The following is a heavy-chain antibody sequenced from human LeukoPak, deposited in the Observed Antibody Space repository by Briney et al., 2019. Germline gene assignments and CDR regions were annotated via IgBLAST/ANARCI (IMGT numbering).Heavy chain of an antibody. J-gene: IGHJ6*02. V-gene: IGHV3-7*01. CDR1: GISFSSYW. Sequence: GGSLRLSCAASGISFSSYWMSWVRQAPGKGLEWVANIKQDGSGKNYVDSVKGRFTISRDNAKNALYLQMNSLRAEDTVVYYCASAWGMDVWGQGTTVTVSS. CDR2: IKQDGSGK. CDR3: ASAWGMDV.